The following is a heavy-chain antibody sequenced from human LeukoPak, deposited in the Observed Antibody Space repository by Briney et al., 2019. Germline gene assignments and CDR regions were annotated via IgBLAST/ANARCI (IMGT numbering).Heavy chain of an antibody. D-gene: IGHD6-19*01. Sequence: PGGSLRLSCAASGFTFSSYWMHWVRQAPGKGLVWVSRINTDGSSTSYADSVKGRFTISRDNAKNSLYLQMNSLRAEDTAVYYCARGARYSSGWLVDGGEYFQHWGQGTLVTVSS. J-gene: IGHJ1*01. CDR2: INTDGSST. CDR1: GFTFSSYW. V-gene: IGHV3-74*01. CDR3: ARGARYSSGWLVDGGEYFQH.